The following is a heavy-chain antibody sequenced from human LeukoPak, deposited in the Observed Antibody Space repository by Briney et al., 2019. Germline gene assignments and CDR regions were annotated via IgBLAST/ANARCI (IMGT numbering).Heavy chain of an antibody. D-gene: IGHD3-22*01. CDR1: GGSFSSYY. CDR3: ARLLRDSSGYYYVGFDY. Sequence: SETLSLTCAVYGGSFSSYYWGWIRQPPGKGLEWIGSIYYSGSTYYNPSLKSRVTISVDTSKNQFSLKLSSVTAADTAVYYCARLLRDSSGYYYVGFDYWGQGTLVTVSS. CDR2: IYYSGST. V-gene: IGHV4-39*01. J-gene: IGHJ4*02.